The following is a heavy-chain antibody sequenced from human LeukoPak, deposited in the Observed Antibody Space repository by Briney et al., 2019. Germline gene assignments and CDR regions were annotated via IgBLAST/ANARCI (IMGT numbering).Heavy chain of an antibody. J-gene: IGHJ6*02. Sequence: PGGSLRLSCAASGFSFDDYAMHWVRQPPGKGLEWVSVISGDGGDTDYVDSVKGRFTISRDNSKDSLYLQMNSLRIEDTALYYCAKEFGYCSGNSCYRYYYYPMDVWGQGTTVTVSS. CDR1: GFSFDDYA. D-gene: IGHD2-15*01. V-gene: IGHV3-43*02. CDR2: ISGDGGDT. CDR3: AKEFGYCSGNSCYRYYYYPMDV.